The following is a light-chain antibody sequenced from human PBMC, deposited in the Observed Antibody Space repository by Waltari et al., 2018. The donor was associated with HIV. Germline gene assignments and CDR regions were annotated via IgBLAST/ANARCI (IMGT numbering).Light chain of an antibody. CDR3: GTWDRSLGGGV. CDR2: DNI. Sequence: QSVLTQPPSVSAAPGQKVTISCSGSSSNIGNDYVSWYQNVPGAAPKLVIYDNIKRPSGIPVRFSVFKSGTSATLGIPGLQTGDEADYYCGTWDRSLGGGVFGGGTKLTVL. CDR1: SSNIGNDY. J-gene: IGLJ3*02. V-gene: IGLV1-51*01.